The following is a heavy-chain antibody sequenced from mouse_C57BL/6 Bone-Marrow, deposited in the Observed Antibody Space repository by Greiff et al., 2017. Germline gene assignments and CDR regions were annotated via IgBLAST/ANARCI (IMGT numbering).Heavy chain of an antibody. D-gene: IGHD1-1*01. J-gene: IGHJ4*01. Sequence: EVNLVESGGGLVKPGGSLKLSCAASGFNFSDYGMHWVRQAPEKGLEWVAYISSGSSTLYYAETVKGRFTISRDNAKNTLFKQMTSLRSEDTAMYYWARTLLLYAMDYWGQGTSVTVSS. CDR1: GFNFSDYG. V-gene: IGHV5-17*01. CDR2: ISSGSSTL. CDR3: ARTLLLYAMDY.